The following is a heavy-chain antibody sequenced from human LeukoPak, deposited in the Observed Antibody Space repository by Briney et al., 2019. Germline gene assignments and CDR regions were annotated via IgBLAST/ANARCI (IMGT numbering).Heavy chain of an antibody. CDR2: IRYDGSNK. J-gene: IGHJ3*02. CDR3: ANTEGAYDFWSGYGGIDAFNM. D-gene: IGHD3-3*01. Sequence: GGSLRLACAPAGLTFSSYGMHWVRQAPGKGLEWVAFIRYDGSNKYYGDSVKDRLTISSDNYKNTLYLQMNSQTATATAVSYRANTEGAYDFWSGYGGIDAFNMWGQGTMVTVSS. V-gene: IGHV3-30*02. CDR1: GLTFSSYG.